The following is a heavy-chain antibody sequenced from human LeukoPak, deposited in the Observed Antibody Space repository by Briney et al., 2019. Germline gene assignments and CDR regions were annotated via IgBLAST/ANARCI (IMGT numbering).Heavy chain of an antibody. CDR2: IYYSGST. Sequence: PSETLSLTCTVSGGSISSYYWSWIRQPPGKGLEWIGYIYYSGSTNYNPSLKSRVTISVDTSKNQFSLKLSSVTAADTAVYYCASMKPIVGGFDYWGQGTLVTVSS. V-gene: IGHV4-59*08. CDR1: GGSISSYY. CDR3: ASMKPIVGGFDY. D-gene: IGHD1-26*01. J-gene: IGHJ4*02.